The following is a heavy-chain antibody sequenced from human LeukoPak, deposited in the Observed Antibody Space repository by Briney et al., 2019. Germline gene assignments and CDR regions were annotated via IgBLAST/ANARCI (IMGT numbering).Heavy chain of an antibody. CDR1: KFSFNMYW. J-gene: IGHJ4*02. CDR2: IKHDGSEQ. V-gene: IGHV3-7*03. CDR3: ARDPRGYSGYDWFY. Sequence: PGGSLRLSCAASKFSFNMYWMTWVRQAPGKGLEWVANIKHDGSEQVYVDSVKGRFTISRDNAKKSLHLQMDSLRAEDTAVYYCARDPRGYSGYDWFYWGQGTLVTVSS. D-gene: IGHD5-12*01.